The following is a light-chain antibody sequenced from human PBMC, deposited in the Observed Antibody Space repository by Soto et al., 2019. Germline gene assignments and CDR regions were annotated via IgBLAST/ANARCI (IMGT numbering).Light chain of an antibody. J-gene: IGKJ5*01. V-gene: IGKV3-20*01. CDR3: QQYGSSPIT. CDR1: QSVGSY. Sequence: IVLTQSPVTLSLSPGERATLSCRASQSVGSYLAWYQHKPGQAPRLLIYDAYNRVSGIPARFSGSGSGADFTLTISRLEPEDFGVYYCQQYGSSPITFGQGTRLEIK. CDR2: DAY.